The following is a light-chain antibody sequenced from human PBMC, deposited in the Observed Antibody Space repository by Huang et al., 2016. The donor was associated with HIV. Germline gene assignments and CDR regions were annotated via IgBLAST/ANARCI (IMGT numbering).Light chain of an antibody. CDR3: QQRSNWPLLT. CDR1: QSVSTY. Sequence: EIVLTQSPATLSLSPGDRATLSCRASQSVSTYLAWYQRKPGQAPRLLIYDASNTATGSPARFSGSGAGTDFTLTISNLEPEDFAVYYCQQRSNWPLLTFGPGTKV. CDR2: DAS. V-gene: IGKV3-11*01. J-gene: IGKJ3*01.